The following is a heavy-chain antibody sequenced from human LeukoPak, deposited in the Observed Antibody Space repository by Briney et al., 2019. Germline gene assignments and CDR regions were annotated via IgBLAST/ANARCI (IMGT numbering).Heavy chain of an antibody. CDR2: ISGSGGGT. D-gene: IGHD6-19*01. J-gene: IGHJ4*02. Sequence: GGSLRLSCAVSGFRVSDYYMSWVRQAPGKGLVWVSAISGSGGGTYYADSVKGRLTISRDNSKNTLYLQMNSLSTEDTAVYYCAKTTTGYSSGRYPGWPVDYWGQGTLVTVSS. V-gene: IGHV3-23*01. CDR1: GFRVSDYY. CDR3: AKTTTGYSSGRYPGWPVDY.